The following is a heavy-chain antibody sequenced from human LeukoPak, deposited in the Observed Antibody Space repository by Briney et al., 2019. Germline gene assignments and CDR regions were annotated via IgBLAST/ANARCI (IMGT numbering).Heavy chain of an antibody. Sequence: PSETLSLTCTVSGGSISGFYWSWIRQPPGKGLEWIGNIYYSGSTNYNPSLKSRVTISVDTSKNRFSLKLSSVTAADTAVHYCARHFDYWGQGTLVTVSS. J-gene: IGHJ4*02. CDR1: GGSISGFY. CDR2: IYYSGST. V-gene: IGHV4-59*08. CDR3: ARHFDY.